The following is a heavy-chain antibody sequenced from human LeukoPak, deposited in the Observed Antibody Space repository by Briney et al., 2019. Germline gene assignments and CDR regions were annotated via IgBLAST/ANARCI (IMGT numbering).Heavy chain of an antibody. CDR3: ARERRDYGDYGPLDAFDI. V-gene: IGHV1-8*01. CDR2: MNPNSGNT. CDR1: GYTFTSYD. J-gene: IGHJ3*02. Sequence: GASVKVSCKASGYTFTSYDINWVRQATGQGLDCMGWMNPNSGNTGYAQKFQGRVTMTRNTSISTAYMELSSLRSEDTAVYYCARERRDYGDYGPLDAFDIWGQGTMVTVSS. D-gene: IGHD4-17*01.